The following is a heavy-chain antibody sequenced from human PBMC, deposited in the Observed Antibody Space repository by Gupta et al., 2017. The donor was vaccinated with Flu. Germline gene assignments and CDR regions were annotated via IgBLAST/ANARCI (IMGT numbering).Heavy chain of an antibody. D-gene: IGHD1-26*01. Sequence: SFSSSWIKWVRQAPGRGLETVSMIKPGGDGLYYMDSVRGRFTISRDNAKNSLSLQMNSLRAEDTAVYYCTRDPGWGALDLWGQGTRVTISS. V-gene: IGHV3-7*01. CDR1: SFSSSW. CDR3: TRDPGWGALDL. J-gene: IGHJ3*01. CDR2: IKPGGDGL.